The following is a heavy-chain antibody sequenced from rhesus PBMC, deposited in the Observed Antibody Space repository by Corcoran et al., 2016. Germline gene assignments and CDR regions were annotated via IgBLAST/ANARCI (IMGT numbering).Heavy chain of an antibody. J-gene: IGHJ6*01. V-gene: IGHV2-174*01. CDR3: ARHNGIRLKSNNGLDS. Sequence: QVTLKESGPALVKPTQTLTLTCTFSGFSLISSGLGVGWIRQSPGKALEWLASLYWDEDIRSSTFLKSRLTISKDTSNNLVVLTMTNMDPVDTATYYCARHNGIRLKSNNGLDSWGQGVVVTVSS. CDR2: LYWDEDI. D-gene: IGHD4-29*01. CDR1: GFSLISSGLG.